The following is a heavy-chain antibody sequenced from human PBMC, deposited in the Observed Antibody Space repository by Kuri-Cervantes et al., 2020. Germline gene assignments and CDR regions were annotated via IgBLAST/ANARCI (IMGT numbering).Heavy chain of an antibody. D-gene: IGHD2-15*01. J-gene: IGHJ4*02. CDR2: ISSSSSYI. Sequence: GESLKISCAASGFTFSSYSMNWVRQAPGKGLEWVSSISSSSSYIYCADSVKGRFTISRDNAKNSLYLQMNSLRDEDTAVYYCARDGEVVVAAYYFDYWGQGTLVTVSS. CDR1: GFTFSSYS. CDR3: ARDGEVVVAAYYFDY. V-gene: IGHV3-21*01.